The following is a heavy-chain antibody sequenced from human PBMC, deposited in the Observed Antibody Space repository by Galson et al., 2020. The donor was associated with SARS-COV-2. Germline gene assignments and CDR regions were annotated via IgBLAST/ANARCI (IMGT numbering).Heavy chain of an antibody. CDR1: GFTFDDYA. J-gene: IGHJ6*02. CDR3: ANLAVAGTFIDYYGMDV. Sequence: GGSLRLSCAASGFTFDDYAMHWVRQAPGKGLEWVSGISWNSGSIGYADSVKGRFTISRDNAKNSLYLQMNSLRAEDTALYYCANLAVAGTFIDYYGMDVWGQATRVIFSS. V-gene: IGHV3-9*01. CDR2: ISWNSGSI. D-gene: IGHD6-19*01.